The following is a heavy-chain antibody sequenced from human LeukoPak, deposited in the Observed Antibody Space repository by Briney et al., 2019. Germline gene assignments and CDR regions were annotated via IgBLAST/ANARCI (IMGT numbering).Heavy chain of an antibody. J-gene: IGHJ4*02. V-gene: IGHV1-18*01. D-gene: IGHD3-3*01. CDR2: ISAYNGNT. Sequence: GASVKVSCKASGYTFTSYGISWVRQAPGQGLEWMGWISAYNGNTSYAQKLQGRVTMTTDTSTSTAYMELRSLRSDDTAVYYCAREGRGDFWSGYYPYWGQGTLVTVSS. CDR3: AREGRGDFWSGYYPY. CDR1: GYTFTSYG.